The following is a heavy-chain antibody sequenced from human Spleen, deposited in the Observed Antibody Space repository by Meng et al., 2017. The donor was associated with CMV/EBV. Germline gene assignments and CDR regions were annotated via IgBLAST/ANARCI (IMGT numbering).Heavy chain of an antibody. Sequence: ASVKVSCKAPGYTFTDYYMHWVRQAPGQGLEWMGWINPDSGGTNYAQNFQGRVTMTRDTSISTAYMELSRLRSDDTAVYYCAREYSGSRLGFDYWGQGTLVTVSS. D-gene: IGHD1-26*01. CDR1: GYTFTDYY. CDR3: AREYSGSRLGFDY. CDR2: INPDSGGT. V-gene: IGHV1-2*02. J-gene: IGHJ4*02.